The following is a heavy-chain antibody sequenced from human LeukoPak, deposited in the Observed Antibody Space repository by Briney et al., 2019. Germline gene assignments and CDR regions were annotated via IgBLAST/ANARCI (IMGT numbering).Heavy chain of an antibody. CDR2: IYTSGGT. CDR1: GGSINIGTYY. V-gene: IGHV4-61*02. Sequence: SETLSLTCTVSGGSINIGTYYWSWIRQPAGKGLEWIGLIYTSGGTNYNPSLKSRVIISVDTSKNQFSLKLTSVTAADTAVYYCAREPFYQLQNPFFDYWGQGTLVTVSS. D-gene: IGHD2-2*01. CDR3: AREPFYQLQNPFFDY. J-gene: IGHJ4*02.